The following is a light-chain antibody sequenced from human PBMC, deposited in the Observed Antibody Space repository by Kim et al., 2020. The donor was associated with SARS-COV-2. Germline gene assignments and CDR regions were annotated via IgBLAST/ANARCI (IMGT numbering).Light chain of an antibody. CDR1: QSVSSN. CDR3: QQYNNWPPWT. V-gene: IGKV3-15*01. Sequence: SPGERATPSCRASQSVSSNIAWYQQKPGQAPRLLIYGASTRATGIPARFSGSGSGTEFTLTISSLQSEDFAVYYCQQYNNWPPWTFGQGTKVDIK. J-gene: IGKJ1*01. CDR2: GAS.